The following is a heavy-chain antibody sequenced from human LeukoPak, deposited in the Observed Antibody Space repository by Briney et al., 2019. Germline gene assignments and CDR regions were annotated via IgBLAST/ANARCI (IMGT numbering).Heavy chain of an antibody. J-gene: IGHJ4*02. CDR1: GGSISSYY. V-gene: IGHV4-4*07. Sequence: SETLSLTCTVSGGSISSYYWSWIRQPAGKGLEWIGRIYTSGSTNYNPSLKSRVTMSVDTSKNQFSLKLSSVTAAGTAVYYCAREAHGSGSYYRFDYWGQGTLVTASS. CDR3: AREAHGSGSYYRFDY. CDR2: IYTSGST. D-gene: IGHD3-10*01.